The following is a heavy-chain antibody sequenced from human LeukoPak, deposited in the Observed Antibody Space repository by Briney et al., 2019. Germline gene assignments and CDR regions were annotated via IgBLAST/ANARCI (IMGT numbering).Heavy chain of an antibody. V-gene: IGHV4-39*01. J-gene: IGHJ4*02. CDR2: IYYNGIT. CDR3: ARDHGDFVQHD. CDR1: GDSISSGNFY. Sequence: SETLSLTRPVSGDSISSGNFYWGWIRQPPGKELQWIGSIYYNGITHYNPSLESRVTISADTSTNEFSLKLRSVTAADTAMYYCARDHGDFVQHDWGQGTLVTVSS. D-gene: IGHD4-17*01.